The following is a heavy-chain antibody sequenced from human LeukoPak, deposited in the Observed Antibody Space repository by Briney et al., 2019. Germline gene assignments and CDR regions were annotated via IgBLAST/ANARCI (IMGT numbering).Heavy chain of an antibody. CDR1: GGSISSSNW. V-gene: IGHV4-4*02. Sequence: PSETLSLTCAVSGGSISSSNWWSWVRQPPGKGLEWIGEIYHSGSTNYNPSLKSRVTISVDKSKNQFSLKLSSVTAADTAVYYCARVRRYYYGSGSYSITTPFDYWGQGTLVTVSS. CDR2: IYHSGST. D-gene: IGHD3-10*01. J-gene: IGHJ4*02. CDR3: ARVRRYYYGSGSYSITTPFDY.